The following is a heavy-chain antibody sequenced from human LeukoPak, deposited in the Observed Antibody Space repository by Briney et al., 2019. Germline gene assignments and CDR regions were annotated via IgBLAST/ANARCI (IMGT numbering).Heavy chain of an antibody. CDR2: IFSGGST. Sequence: GGSLRLSCAASEFTVSSNYMSWVRQAPGKGLEWVSIIFSGGSTYYADSVKGRFTISRDNSKNTLYLQMNSLRAEDTAVYYCAKDLIRSTVAAAYYFDYWGGETLVPVSS. CDR1: EFTVSSNY. D-gene: IGHD4-23*01. J-gene: IGHJ4*02. V-gene: IGHV3-53*01. CDR3: AKDLIRSTVAAAYYFDY.